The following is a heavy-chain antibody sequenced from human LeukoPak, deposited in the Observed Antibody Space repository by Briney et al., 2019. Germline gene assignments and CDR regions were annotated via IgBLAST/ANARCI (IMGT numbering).Heavy chain of an antibody. CDR1: GYTSTSYG. CDR3: ARDTSGSGSQDY. V-gene: IGHV1-18*01. J-gene: IGHJ4*02. D-gene: IGHD3-10*01. Sequence: AASVKVSCKASGYTSTSYGISWVRQAPGQGLEGMGWISAYNGNTNYAQKLQGRVTMTTDTSTSTAYMELRSLRSDDTAVYYCARDTSGSGSQDYWGQGTLVTVSS. CDR2: ISAYNGNT.